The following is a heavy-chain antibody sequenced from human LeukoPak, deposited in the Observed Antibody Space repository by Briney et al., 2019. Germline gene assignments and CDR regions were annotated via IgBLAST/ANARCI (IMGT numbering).Heavy chain of an antibody. CDR1: AFTFSTYA. V-gene: IGHV3-23*01. D-gene: IGHD6-19*01. J-gene: IGHJ3*02. CDR2: VSGSGANT. Sequence: PGGSLRLSCAASAFTFSTYAMSWVRQAPGKGLEWVSAVSGSGANTYYADSVKGRFTISRDSSKNTLYLQMNSLRAEDTAVYYCAREYTIAVTGTLGFDIWGPGTMVTVSS. CDR3: AREYTIAVTGTLGFDI.